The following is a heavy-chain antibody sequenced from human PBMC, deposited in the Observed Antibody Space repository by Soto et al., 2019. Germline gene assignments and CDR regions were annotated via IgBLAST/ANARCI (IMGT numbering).Heavy chain of an antibody. CDR2: MSHSGGT. D-gene: IGHD1-1*01. CDR3: ARVERGTATTVVDAFDI. J-gene: IGHJ3*02. CDR1: GGFVSSGSYY. V-gene: IGHV4-61*01. Sequence: SETLSLTCAVYGGFVSSGSYYWSWIRQPPGKGLEWIGEMSHSGGTHFNPSLKSRVTISVDTSKNQFSLKISSVTAADTALYYCARVERGTATTVVDAFDIWGPGTMVTVSS.